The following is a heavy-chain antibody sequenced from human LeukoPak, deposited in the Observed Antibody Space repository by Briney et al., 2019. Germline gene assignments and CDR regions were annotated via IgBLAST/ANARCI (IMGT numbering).Heavy chain of an antibody. Sequence: GASVKVSCKVSGYTLTELSMHWVRHAPGKGLEWMGGFDPEDGETIYAQKFQGRVPMTEDTSTDTAYMELSRLRPDDTAVYYCARGAREPRGPHDFDYWGQGTLVTVSS. CDR2: FDPEDGET. J-gene: IGHJ4*02. V-gene: IGHV1-24*01. CDR1: GYTLTELS. CDR3: ARGAREPRGPHDFDY. D-gene: IGHD3-10*01.